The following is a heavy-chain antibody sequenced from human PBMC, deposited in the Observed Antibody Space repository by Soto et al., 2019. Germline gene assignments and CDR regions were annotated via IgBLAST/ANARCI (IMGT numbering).Heavy chain of an antibody. CDR3: ARAHPEHAQLDY. CDR1: GYTFTTYS. CDR2: VSAYNGNT. Sequence: QVQLVQSGVEVKKPGASVRVSCTSSGYTFTTYSISWVRQVPGQGLDWMGWVSAYNGNTIYAQKFPGRVTMPTDTSPSTVYMELRSLTSDDTAVYFCARAHPEHAQLDYWGQGTLVTVSS. V-gene: IGHV1-18*04. J-gene: IGHJ4*02. D-gene: IGHD2-8*01.